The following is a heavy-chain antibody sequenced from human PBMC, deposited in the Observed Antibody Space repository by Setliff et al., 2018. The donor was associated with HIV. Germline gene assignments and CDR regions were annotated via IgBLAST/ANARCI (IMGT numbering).Heavy chain of an antibody. J-gene: IGHJ4*02. Sequence: SETLSLTCTVSGGSISSYCWNWIRQSPGRGLEWIGYIFTSGSTKYNPSLQSRVTMSIDTSKNQFSLKLSSVTAADTAVYYCARGLSFYDPGGFDYWGQGTLVTVSS. CDR2: IFTSGST. CDR1: GGSISSYC. V-gene: IGHV4-4*09. D-gene: IGHD5-12*01. CDR3: ARGLSFYDPGGFDY.